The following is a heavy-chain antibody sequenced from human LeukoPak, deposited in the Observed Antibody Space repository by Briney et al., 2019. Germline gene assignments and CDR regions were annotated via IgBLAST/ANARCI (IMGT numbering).Heavy chain of an antibody. CDR2: TRNKANSYTT. D-gene: IGHD2-2*01. V-gene: IGHV3-72*01. CDR3: ARGASSRNTRSFYGMDV. J-gene: IGHJ6*02. Sequence: PGGSLRLSCAASGFTFSDHYMDWVRQAPGKGLEWVGRTRNKANSYTTEYAASVKGRFTISRDDSKNSLYLQMDSLKTEDTAIYYCARGASSRNTRSFYGMDVWGQGTTVTVSS. CDR1: GFTFSDHY.